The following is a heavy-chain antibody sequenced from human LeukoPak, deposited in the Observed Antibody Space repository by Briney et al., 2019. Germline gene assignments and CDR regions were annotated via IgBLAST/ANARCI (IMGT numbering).Heavy chain of an antibody. CDR3: ARDLRRAYYYGMDV. CDR2: INTNTGNP. V-gene: IGHV7-4-1*02. Sequence: ASVKVSCKASGYTFTSYAMNWVRQAPGQGLEWMGWINTNTGNPTYAQGFTGRFVFSLDTSVSTAYLQISSLKAEDTAVYYCARDLRRAYYYGMDVWGQGTTVTVSS. J-gene: IGHJ6*02. CDR1: GYTFTSYA.